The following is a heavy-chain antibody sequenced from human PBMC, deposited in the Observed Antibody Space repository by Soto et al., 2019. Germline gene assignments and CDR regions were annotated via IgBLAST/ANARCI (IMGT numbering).Heavy chain of an antibody. CDR3: ATVSSLVGATVMDAFDI. CDR1: GYTFTSYG. J-gene: IGHJ3*02. V-gene: IGHV1-18*01. D-gene: IGHD1-26*01. Sequence: ASVKVSCKASGYTFTSYGISWVRQAPGQGLEWMGWISAYNGNTNYAQKLQGRVTMTTDTSTSTAYMELRSLRSDDTAVYYCATVSSLVGATVMDAFDIWGQGTMVTVSS. CDR2: ISAYNGNT.